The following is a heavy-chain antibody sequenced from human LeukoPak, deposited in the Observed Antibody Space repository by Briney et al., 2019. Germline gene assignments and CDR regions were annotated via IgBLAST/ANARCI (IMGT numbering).Heavy chain of an antibody. V-gene: IGHV3-23*01. CDR3: ATGYGGSYFDY. D-gene: IGHD4/OR15-4a*01. J-gene: IGHJ4*02. CDR1: GFTFSNYA. CDR2: ISGSGGST. Sequence: GGSLRLSCAASGFTFSNYAMSWVRQAPGKGLEWVSTISGSGGSTYYADSVKGRFTISRDNSKNTLYLQMNSLRAEDKAVYYCATGYGGSYFDYWGQGTLVTVSS.